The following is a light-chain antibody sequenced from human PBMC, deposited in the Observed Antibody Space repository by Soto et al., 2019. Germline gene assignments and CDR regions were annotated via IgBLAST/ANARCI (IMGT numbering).Light chain of an antibody. Sequence: DIQLTQSPSFLSASVGDRVTITCRASQGISSYLAWYQQKPGKAPKLLIYAASTLQSGVPSRFSGSGSGTEFTLTSSSLQPEDFATSDCQQLNSYPPGAFGPGTKVDIK. V-gene: IGKV1-9*01. J-gene: IGKJ3*01. CDR2: AAS. CDR1: QGISSY. CDR3: QQLNSYPPGA.